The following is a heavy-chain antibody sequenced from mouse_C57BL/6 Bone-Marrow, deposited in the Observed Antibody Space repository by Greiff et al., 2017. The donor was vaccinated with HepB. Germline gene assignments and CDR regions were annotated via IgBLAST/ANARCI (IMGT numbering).Heavy chain of an antibody. CDR1: GYTFTSYT. J-gene: IGHJ2*01. Sequence: QAQLQQSGAELARPGASVKMSCKASGYTFTSYTMHWVKQRPGQGLEWIGYINPSSGYTKYNQKFKDKATLTADKSSSTAYMQLSSLTSEDSAVYYCASLLRPGYWGQGTTLTVSS. CDR3: ASLLRPGY. V-gene: IGHV1-4*01. D-gene: IGHD2-12*01. CDR2: INPSSGYT.